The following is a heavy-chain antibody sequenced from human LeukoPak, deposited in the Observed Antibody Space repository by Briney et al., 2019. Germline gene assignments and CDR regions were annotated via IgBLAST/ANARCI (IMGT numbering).Heavy chain of an antibody. D-gene: IGHD2-15*01. Sequence: PSETLSLTCTVSGGSISSYYWSWIRQPPGKGLEWIAYIYHSGSTKYNPSLKSRVTVSVATSKNQFSLKLSSVTAADTAIYYCARTRIAATLNWFDPWGQGTLVTVSS. V-gene: IGHV4-59*01. CDR1: GGSISSYY. CDR3: ARTRIAATLNWFDP. J-gene: IGHJ5*02. CDR2: IYHSGST.